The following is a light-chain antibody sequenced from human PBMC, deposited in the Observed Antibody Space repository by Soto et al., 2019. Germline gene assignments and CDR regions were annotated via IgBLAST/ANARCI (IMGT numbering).Light chain of an antibody. CDR1: QSITTW. CDR2: DVS. J-gene: IGKJ1*01. Sequence: DIQMTQSPSTVSAYVGDIVTITCRASQSITTWLAWYQQRPGKAPKLLIYDVSSLQSGVPSRFSGSGSGTEFTLTISSLQHDDFATYYCQHYKMYSPWTFGQATKVEIK. CDR3: QHYKMYSPWT. V-gene: IGKV1-5*01.